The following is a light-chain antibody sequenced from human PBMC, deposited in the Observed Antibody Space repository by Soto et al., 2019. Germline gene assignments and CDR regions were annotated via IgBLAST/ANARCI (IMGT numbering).Light chain of an antibody. V-gene: IGKV1-39*01. J-gene: IGKJ1*01. CDR1: QGISTY. CDR3: QQSYNFPQT. Sequence: DIQMTQSPSSLSESAGDRVTITCRASQGISTYLNWYQQKPGKAPKLLIYAASSLQSGVPSRFSGSGSETDFTLTISSLQPEDFATYSCQQSYNFPQTFGQGTKVDIK. CDR2: AAS.